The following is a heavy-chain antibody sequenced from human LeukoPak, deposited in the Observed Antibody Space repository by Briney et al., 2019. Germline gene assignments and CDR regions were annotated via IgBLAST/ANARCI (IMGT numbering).Heavy chain of an antibody. CDR1: GFTFNSYS. Sequence: GGSLRLSCAASGFTFNSYSMNWVRQAPGKGLEWVSYISGSSSDMKYADSVKGRFTISRDNAKNSLFLQMNSLRDEDTAVYYCARDWFSGTNYKPLFDYWGQGTLVTVSS. CDR3: ARDWFSGTNYKPLFDY. J-gene: IGHJ4*02. CDR2: ISGSSSDM. V-gene: IGHV3-48*02. D-gene: IGHD3-10*01.